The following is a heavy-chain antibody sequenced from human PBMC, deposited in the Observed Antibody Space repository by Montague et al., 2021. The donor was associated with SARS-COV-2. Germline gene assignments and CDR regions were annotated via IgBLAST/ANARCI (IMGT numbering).Heavy chain of an antibody. CDR1: GGSISSGSYY. J-gene: IGHJ6*02. CDR2: IYTSGST. V-gene: IGHV4-61*02. Sequence: TLSLTCTVYGGSISSGSYYWSWIRQPAGKGLERIGRIYTSGSTNYNPSLKSRVTISVDTSKNQFSLKLSSVTAADTAVYYCAGGPAATYYYGMDVWGQGTTVTVSS. D-gene: IGHD2-15*01. CDR3: AGGPAATYYYGMDV.